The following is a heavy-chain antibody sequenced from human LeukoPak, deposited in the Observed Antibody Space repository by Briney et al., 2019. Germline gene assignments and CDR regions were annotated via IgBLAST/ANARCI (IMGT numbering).Heavy chain of an antibody. V-gene: IGHV3-30-3*01. Sequence: GGSLRLSCAVSGFSFTNDSFSNYPFHWVRQTPGAGLEWMTVVSSDGTKTSYRSSVKGRFTISRDNSKNMLYLQMHNLRVEDSGLYYCTELLRLWGQGTLVAVSS. CDR1: GFSFTNDSFSNYP. D-gene: IGHD1-7*01. CDR3: TELLRL. CDR2: VSSDGTKT. J-gene: IGHJ4*02.